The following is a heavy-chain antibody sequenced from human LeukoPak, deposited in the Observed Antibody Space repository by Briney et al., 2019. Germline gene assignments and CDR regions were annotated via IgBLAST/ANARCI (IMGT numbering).Heavy chain of an antibody. CDR3: VKDLGVAGTVAFDI. CDR2: ISSNGGST. Sequence: GGSLRLSCSASGFTFSSYAMHRVRQAPGKGLEYVSAISSNGGSTYYADSVKGRFTISRDNSKNTLYLQMSSLRAEDTAVYYCVKDLGVAGTVAFDIWGQGTMVTVSS. J-gene: IGHJ3*02. CDR1: GFTFSSYA. D-gene: IGHD6-19*01. V-gene: IGHV3-64D*06.